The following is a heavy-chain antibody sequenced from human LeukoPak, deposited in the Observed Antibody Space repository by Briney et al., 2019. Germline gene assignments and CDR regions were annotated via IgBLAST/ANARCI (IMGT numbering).Heavy chain of an antibody. J-gene: IGHJ3*01. V-gene: IGHV1-2*02. CDR1: GGTFSSYA. Sequence: GASVKVSCKASGGTFSSYAISWVRQAPGQGLEWMGWINPKSGVTHDAQKFQGRVTKTSDTSISTAYLELSRLRSDDTAVYYCARDRGYSGYELWGQGTVVTVSS. CDR3: ARDRGYSGYEL. CDR2: INPKSGVT. D-gene: IGHD5-12*01.